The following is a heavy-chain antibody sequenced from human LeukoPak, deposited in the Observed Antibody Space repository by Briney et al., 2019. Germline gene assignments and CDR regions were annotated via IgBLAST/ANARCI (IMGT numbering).Heavy chain of an antibody. D-gene: IGHD3-16*01. Sequence: PGGSLRLSCAASGFTFSSYWMSWVRQAPGKGLEWVANIKQDGSEKYYVDSVKGRFTISRDNANSSLSLQMNSLKVEDTAVYYCVREGGPYSHYYYMDVWGKGTTVAVSS. CDR2: IKQDGSEK. V-gene: IGHV3-7*01. CDR3: VREGGPYSHYYYMDV. J-gene: IGHJ6*03. CDR1: GFTFSSYW.